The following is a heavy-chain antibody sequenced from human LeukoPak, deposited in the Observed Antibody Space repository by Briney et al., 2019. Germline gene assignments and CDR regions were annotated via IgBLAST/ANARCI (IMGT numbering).Heavy chain of an antibody. J-gene: IGHJ6*03. V-gene: IGHV1-24*01. Sequence: ASVKVSCKVSGYTLTELSMHWVRQAPGKGLEWMGGFDPEDGETIYAQKFQGRVTMTEDTSTDPAYMELSSLRSEDTAVYYCATAPRARYCSSTSCYYYYYMDVWGKGTTVTVSS. CDR2: FDPEDGET. D-gene: IGHD2-2*01. CDR1: GYTLTELS. CDR3: ATAPRARYCSSTSCYYYYYMDV.